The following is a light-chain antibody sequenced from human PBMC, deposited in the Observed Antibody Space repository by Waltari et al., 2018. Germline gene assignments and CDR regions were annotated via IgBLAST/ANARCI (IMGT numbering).Light chain of an antibody. J-gene: IGKJ4*01. Sequence: EIDLTQSPATLPLSPGERATLSCRASQSVSTSLAWYQQKPGQAPRLLIHDASNRATGTPARFSGSGSGTDFTLTIGSLEPEDFAVYYCQQHGKWPLSFGGGTKVEI. CDR2: DAS. CDR1: QSVSTS. V-gene: IGKV3-11*01. CDR3: QQHGKWPLS.